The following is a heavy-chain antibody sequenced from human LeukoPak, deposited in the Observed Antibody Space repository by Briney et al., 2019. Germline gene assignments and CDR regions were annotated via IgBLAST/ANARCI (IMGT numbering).Heavy chain of an antibody. CDR2: IYYSGST. CDR3: ARDSSYAFDT. CDR1: GGSISSSSYY. Sequence: SETLSLTCTVSGGSISSSSYYWGWIRQPPGKGLEWIGSIYYSGSTYYNPSLKSRVTISVDTSKNQFSLKLSSVTAADTAVYSCARDSSYAFDTWGQGTMVTVSS. V-gene: IGHV4-39*07. J-gene: IGHJ3*02.